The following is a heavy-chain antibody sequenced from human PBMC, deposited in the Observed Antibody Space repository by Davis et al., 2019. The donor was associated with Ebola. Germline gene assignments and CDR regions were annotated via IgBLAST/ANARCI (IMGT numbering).Heavy chain of an antibody. D-gene: IGHD2-2*01. CDR1: GFTFSSYS. CDR2: IKEDGSEK. J-gene: IGHJ4*02. CDR3: ARAGWDIVVVPAAHHTFDF. Sequence: GGSLRLSCAGSGFTFSSYSMSWVRQAPGKGLEWVANIKEDGSEKYYVDSVKGRFTISRDNAKNSLYLQMNSLRAEDTAVYYCARAGWDIVVVPAAHHTFDFWGQGTVVTVSS. V-gene: IGHV3-7*01.